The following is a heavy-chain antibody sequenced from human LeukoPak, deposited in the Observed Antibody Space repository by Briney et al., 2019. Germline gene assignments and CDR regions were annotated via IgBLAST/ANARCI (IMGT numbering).Heavy chain of an antibody. CDR1: GGSISNYY. CDR3: AREITSGYYFLDY. D-gene: IGHD2/OR15-2a*01. J-gene: IGHJ4*02. CDR2: IYYSGNT. Sequence: SETLSLTCTVSGGSISNYYWSWIRQPPGKGLEWIGYIYYSGNTNYNPSLKSRVTISVDTSKNQFSLKLSPVTAADTAVYYCAREITSGYYFLDYWGQGTLVTVSS. V-gene: IGHV4-59*12.